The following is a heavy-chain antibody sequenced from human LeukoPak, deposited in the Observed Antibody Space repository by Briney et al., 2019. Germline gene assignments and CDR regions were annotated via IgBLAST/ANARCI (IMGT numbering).Heavy chain of an antibody. D-gene: IGHD3-3*01. CDR2: INPNSGGT. V-gene: IGHV1-2*02. J-gene: IGHJ4*02. Sequence: ASVKVSCKASGYTFTSYYMHWVRQAPGQGLEWMGWINPNSGGTNHAQKFQGRVTMTRDTSISTAYMELSRLRSDDTAVYYCARSITIFGVTSPPGYWGQGTLVTVSS. CDR1: GYTFTSYY. CDR3: ARSITIFGVTSPPGY.